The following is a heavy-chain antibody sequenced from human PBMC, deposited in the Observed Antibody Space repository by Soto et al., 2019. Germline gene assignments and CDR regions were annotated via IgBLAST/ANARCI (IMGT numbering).Heavy chain of an antibody. V-gene: IGHV3-33*01. Sequence: QVQLVESGGGVVQPGRSLRLSCAASGSTCSSYGMHWVRQAPGKGLEWVAVIWYDGRNKYYADSVKGRFTISSDNSKNTLYLQMNSLRAEDRAVYYCERDSPIYYMDVWGKGNTVTVS. CDR1: GSTCSSYG. CDR2: IWYDGRNK. CDR3: ERDSPIYYMDV. J-gene: IGHJ6*03.